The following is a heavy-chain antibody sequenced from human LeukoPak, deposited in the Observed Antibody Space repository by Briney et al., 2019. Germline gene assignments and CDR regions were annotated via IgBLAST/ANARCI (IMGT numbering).Heavy chain of an antibody. CDR2: TSGSGGST. CDR3: ERGGASQCYSHLDW. Sequence: PGRSLRLSCAASGFTFSSDGMTWVRQAPGKGLEWISGTSGSGGSTYYANSVKGRFTISRDNSKNTLYLKMNSLRATDTAVYYCERGGASQCYSHLDWWGQGHLATVSS. V-gene: IGHV3-23*01. CDR1: GFTFSSDG. D-gene: IGHD2-15*01. J-gene: IGHJ1*01.